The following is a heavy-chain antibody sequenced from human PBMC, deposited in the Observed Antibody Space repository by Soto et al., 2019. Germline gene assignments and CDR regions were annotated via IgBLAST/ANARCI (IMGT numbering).Heavy chain of an antibody. D-gene: IGHD6-13*01. CDR3: ARAAGAAAASFSFDY. Sequence: GGSLRLSCAASGFTFSSYAMHWVRQAPGKGLEWVAVISYDGSNKYYADSVKGRFTISRANSKNTLYLQMNSLRAEDTAVYYCARAAGAAAASFSFDYWGQGTLVTVSS. J-gene: IGHJ4*02. CDR2: ISYDGSNK. V-gene: IGHV3-30-3*01. CDR1: GFTFSSYA.